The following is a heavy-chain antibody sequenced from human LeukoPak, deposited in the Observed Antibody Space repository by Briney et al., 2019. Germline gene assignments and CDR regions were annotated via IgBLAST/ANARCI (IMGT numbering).Heavy chain of an antibody. CDR1: GYTFTNYA. J-gene: IGHJ4*02. CDR3: ARANYDILTPWGY. D-gene: IGHD3-9*01. Sequence: ASVKVSCKASGYTFTNYAINWVRQAPGQGLEWVGWISAYNGNTNYAQKLQGRVTTTTDTSTSTAYMELRSLRSDDTAVYYCARANYDILTPWGYWGQGTLVTVSS. V-gene: IGHV1-18*01. CDR2: ISAYNGNT.